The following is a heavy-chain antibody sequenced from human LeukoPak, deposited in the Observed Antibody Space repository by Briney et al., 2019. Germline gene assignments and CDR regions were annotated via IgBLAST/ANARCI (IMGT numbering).Heavy chain of an antibody. CDR1: GYTFTGYY. Sequence: ASVKVSCKASGYTFTGYYMHWVRQAPGQGLEWMGWINPNSGGTNYAQKFQGRVTMTRDTSTSTVYMELSSLRSEDTAVYYCARVGEMGYIGLWGQGTLVTVSS. D-gene: IGHD5-24*01. J-gene: IGHJ4*02. CDR3: ARVGEMGYIGL. CDR2: INPNSGGT. V-gene: IGHV1-2*02.